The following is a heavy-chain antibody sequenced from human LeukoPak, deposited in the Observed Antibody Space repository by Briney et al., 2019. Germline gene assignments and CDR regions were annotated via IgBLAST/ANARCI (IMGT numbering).Heavy chain of an antibody. J-gene: IGHJ4*02. CDR1: GFTFDDYA. V-gene: IGHV3-9*01. CDR3: AKDMTTVTTSGSDY. CDR2: ISGNSGST. Sequence: PGGSLRLSCVASGFTFDDYAMHWVRQVPGKGLEGVSGISGNSGSTGYADSVKGRFTISRDNAKNSLYLQMNSLRAEDTALYYCAKDMTTVTTSGSDYWGQGTLVTVSS. D-gene: IGHD4-17*01.